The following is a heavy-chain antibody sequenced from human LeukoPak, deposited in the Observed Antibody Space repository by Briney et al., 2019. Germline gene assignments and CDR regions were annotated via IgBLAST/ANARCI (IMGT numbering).Heavy chain of an antibody. J-gene: IGHJ4*02. Sequence: SVKVSCKASGGTLSSYAISWVRQAPGQGLEWMGRIIPIFGIANYAQKFQGRVTITADKSTSTAYMELSSLRSEDTAVYYCAISPRDYYGSGSYEYYFDYWGQGTLVTVSS. V-gene: IGHV1-69*04. CDR1: GGTLSSYA. CDR2: IIPIFGIA. D-gene: IGHD3-10*01. CDR3: AISPRDYYGSGSYEYYFDY.